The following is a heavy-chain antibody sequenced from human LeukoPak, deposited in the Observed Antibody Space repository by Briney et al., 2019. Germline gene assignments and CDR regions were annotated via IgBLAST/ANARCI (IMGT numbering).Heavy chain of an antibody. J-gene: IGHJ4*02. CDR1: GGSISSGSYY. CDR2: IYTSGST. D-gene: IGHD3-3*01. V-gene: IGHV4-61*02. Sequence: SETLSLTCTVSGGSISSGSYYRSWIRQPAGKGLEWIGRIYTSGSTNYNPSLKSRVTISVDTSKNQFSLKLSSVTAADTAVYYCAREDYDFWSGSPYYFDYWGQGTLVTVSS. CDR3: AREDYDFWSGSPYYFDY.